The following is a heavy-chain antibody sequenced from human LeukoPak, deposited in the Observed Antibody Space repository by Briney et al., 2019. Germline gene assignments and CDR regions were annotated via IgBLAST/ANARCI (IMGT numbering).Heavy chain of an antibody. CDR3: ARLRSGFALDY. D-gene: IGHD3-22*01. CDR2: INPNSGGT. Sequence: GASVKVSCKASGFTFTSYDINWVRQASGQGLEWMGRINPNSGGTNYAQKFQGRVTMTRDTSISTAYMELSRLRSDDTAVYYCARLRSGFALDYWGQGTLVTVSS. J-gene: IGHJ4*02. V-gene: IGHV1-2*06. CDR1: GFTFTSYD.